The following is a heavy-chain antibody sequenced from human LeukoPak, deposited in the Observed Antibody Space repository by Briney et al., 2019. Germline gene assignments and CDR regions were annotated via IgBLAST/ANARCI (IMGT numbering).Heavy chain of an antibody. CDR1: GFTFSDYY. D-gene: IGHD3-9*01. Sequence: GGSLRLSCAASGFTFSDYYMSWIRQAPGKGLEGVSYISSSGSTIYYADSVKGRFTISRDNAKNSLYLQMNSLRAEDTAVYYCARDRGSYDILTGYRGGVDYWGQGTLVTVSS. CDR3: ARDRGSYDILTGYRGGVDY. CDR2: ISSSGSTI. V-gene: IGHV3-11*01. J-gene: IGHJ4*02.